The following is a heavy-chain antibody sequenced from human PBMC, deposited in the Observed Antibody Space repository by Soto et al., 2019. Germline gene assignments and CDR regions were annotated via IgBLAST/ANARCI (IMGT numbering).Heavy chain of an antibody. V-gene: IGHV4-30-2*01. CDR2: IFPSGTT. CDR3: ARSREFDY. CDR1: GGSLSGATYS. Sequence: PSGTLSLTCGVSGGSLSGATYSWNWIRQPPGKGPEWIGYIFPSGTTYYNPSLKSRVTISIDVSKNQFSLSLRSLTAADTAVYYCARSREFDYWSQGTLVTVSS. J-gene: IGHJ4*02.